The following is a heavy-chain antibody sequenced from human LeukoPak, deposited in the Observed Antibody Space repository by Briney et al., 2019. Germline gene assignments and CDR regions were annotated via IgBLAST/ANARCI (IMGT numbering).Heavy chain of an antibody. CDR2: ISSSSSYT. V-gene: IGHV3-21*01. J-gene: IGHJ3*02. CDR1: GFTFSSYS. Sequence: PGGSLTLSCAASGFTFSSYSMNWVRQAPGKGLEWVSSISSSSSYTYYADSVKGRFTISRDNAKNSLYLQMNSLRAEDTAVYYCARESWWAERAFDIWGQGTMVTVSS. D-gene: IGHD2-15*01. CDR3: ARESWWAERAFDI.